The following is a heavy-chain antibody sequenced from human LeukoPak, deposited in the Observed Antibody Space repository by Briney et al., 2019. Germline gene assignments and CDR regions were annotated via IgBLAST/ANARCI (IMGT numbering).Heavy chain of an antibody. CDR1: GFTFSSYA. J-gene: IGHJ4*02. V-gene: IGHV3-23*01. CDR2: ISGSGGST. D-gene: IGHD2-15*01. CDR3: GGYCSGGDCQGDFDY. Sequence: PGGSLRLSCAASGFTFSSYAMSWVRQAPGKGLEWVSAISGSGGSTYYADSVKGRFTISRDNSKNTLYLQMNSLRTEDTAVFYCGGYCSGGDCQGDFDYWGQGTLVTVSS.